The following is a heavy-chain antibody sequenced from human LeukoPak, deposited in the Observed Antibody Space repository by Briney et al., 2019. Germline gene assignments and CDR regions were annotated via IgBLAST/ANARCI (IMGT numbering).Heavy chain of an antibody. CDR1: GFTFDDYD. D-gene: IGHD4-17*01. CDR3: ARATVPGYYYMDV. J-gene: IGHJ6*03. V-gene: IGHV3-21*01. Sequence: GGSLRLSCAASGFTFDDYDMSWVRQAPGKGLEWVSSISSSSSYIYYADSVKGRFTISRDNAKNSLYLQMNSLRAEDTAVYYCARATVPGYYYMDVWGKGTTVTVSS. CDR2: ISSSSSYI.